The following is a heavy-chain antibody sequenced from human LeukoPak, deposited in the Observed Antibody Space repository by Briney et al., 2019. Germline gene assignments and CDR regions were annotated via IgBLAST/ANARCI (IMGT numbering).Heavy chain of an antibody. CDR1: GGYTGSHY. V-gene: IGHV4-4*07. CDR2: ISPSGTT. J-gene: IGHJ3*02. D-gene: IGHD3-3*01. CDR3: ARVASGYDVFDI. Sequence: SETLSLTCTVSGGYTGSHYWSWIRQPAGKGLEWIGRISPSGTTHYNPSLGSRVTMSVDTSKNQFSLKLSSVTAADTAVFYCARVASGYDVFDIWGQGTMVTVSS.